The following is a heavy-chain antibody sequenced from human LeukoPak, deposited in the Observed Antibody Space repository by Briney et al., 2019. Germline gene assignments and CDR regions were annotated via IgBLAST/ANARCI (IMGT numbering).Heavy chain of an antibody. Sequence: SETLSLTCTLSGASISRDTYFWGWIRQSPEKGLEWFGSIDSSGTTHYNSSRKSRVIISVDPSKNQVSVNLPSVTSADTAVYYCARHGYIQFWLYGGQGTHVIVSS. D-gene: IGHD5-18*01. CDR2: IDSSGTT. CDR1: GASISRDTYF. V-gene: IGHV4-39*01. CDR3: ARHGYIQFWLY. J-gene: IGHJ4*02.